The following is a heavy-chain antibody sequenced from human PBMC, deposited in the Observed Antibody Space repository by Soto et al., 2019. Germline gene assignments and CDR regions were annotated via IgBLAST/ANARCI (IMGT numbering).Heavy chain of an antibody. CDR3: ARGTPPRSLDKAYDFWSGYSPAGYYYYGMDV. D-gene: IGHD3-3*01. V-gene: IGHV5-51*01. CDR1: GYSFTSYW. J-gene: IGHJ6*02. CDR2: IYPGDSDT. Sequence: PGESLKISCKGSGYSFTSYWIGWVRQMPGKGLEWMGIIYPGDSDTRYSPSFQGQVTISADKSISTAYLQWSSLKASDTAMYYCARGTPPRSLDKAYDFWSGYSPAGYYYYGMDVWGQGTTVTVSS.